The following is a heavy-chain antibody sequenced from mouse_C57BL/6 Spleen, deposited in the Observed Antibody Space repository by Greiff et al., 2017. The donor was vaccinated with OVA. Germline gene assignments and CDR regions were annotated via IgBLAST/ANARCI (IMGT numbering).Heavy chain of an antibody. CDR2: ISDGGSYT. CDR1: GFTFSSYA. CDR3: ARNYGSRNYFDY. D-gene: IGHD1-1*01. V-gene: IGHV5-4*03. J-gene: IGHJ2*01. Sequence: DVKLVESGGGLVKPGGSLKLSCAASGFTFSSYAMSWVRQTPEKRLEWVATISDGGSYTYYPDNVKGRFTSSRDNAKNNLYLQMSHLKSEDTAMYYCARNYGSRNYFDYWGQGTTLTVSS.